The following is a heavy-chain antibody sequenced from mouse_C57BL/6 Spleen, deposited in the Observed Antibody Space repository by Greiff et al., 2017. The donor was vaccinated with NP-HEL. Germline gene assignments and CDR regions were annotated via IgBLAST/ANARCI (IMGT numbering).Heavy chain of an antibody. CDR1: GYSITSGYY. CDR3: ARRDYGSSSLAY. V-gene: IGHV3-6*01. D-gene: IGHD1-1*01. Sequence: EVKLVESGPGLVKPSQSLSLTCSVTGYSITSGYYWNWIRQFPGNKLEWMGYISYDGSNNYNPSLKNRISITRDTSKNQFFLKLNSVTTEDTATYYGARRDYGSSSLAYWGQGTLVTVSA. J-gene: IGHJ3*01. CDR2: ISYDGSN.